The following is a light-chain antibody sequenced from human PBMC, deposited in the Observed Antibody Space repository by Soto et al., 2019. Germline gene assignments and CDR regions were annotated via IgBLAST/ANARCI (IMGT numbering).Light chain of an antibody. CDR2: EVS. CDR1: SSDVGSYNL. V-gene: IGLV2-23*02. J-gene: IGLJ2*01. Sequence: QYVLTQPSSVSGSPGQSITISCTGTSSDVGSYNLVSWYQQHPGKAPKLMTYEVSKRPSGVSNRFSGSKSGNTASLTISGLQAEDEADYYCCSYAGSSTYVVFGGGTKLTVL. CDR3: CSYAGSSTYVV.